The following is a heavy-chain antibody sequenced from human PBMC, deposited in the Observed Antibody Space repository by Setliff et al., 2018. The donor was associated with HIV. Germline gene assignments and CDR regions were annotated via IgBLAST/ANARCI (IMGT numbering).Heavy chain of an antibody. Sequence: PSETLSLTCTVSGGSISAYYWSWIRQPPGKGLEWIGYIYYSGGTTYNPSLKSRVTISVGASKSQFSLNLTSVTVADTAVYYCARDARWLQFPYFDYWGQGTLVTVSS. CDR1: GGSISAYY. D-gene: IGHD5-12*01. CDR2: IYYSGGT. J-gene: IGHJ4*01. V-gene: IGHV4-59*01. CDR3: ARDARWLQFPYFDY.